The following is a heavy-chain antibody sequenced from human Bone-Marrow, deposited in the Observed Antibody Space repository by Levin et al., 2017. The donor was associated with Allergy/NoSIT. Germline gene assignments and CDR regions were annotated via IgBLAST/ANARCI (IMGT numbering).Heavy chain of an antibody. CDR1: GFTFSSYS. Sequence: GGSLRLSCAASGFTFSSYSMNWVRQAPGKGLEWVSYISSSSSTIYYADSVKGRFTISRDNAKNSLYLQMNSLRDEDTAVYYCAIDYSSGWYRTKDAFDSWGQGTMVTVSS. D-gene: IGHD6-19*01. J-gene: IGHJ3*02. CDR3: AIDYSSGWYRTKDAFDS. V-gene: IGHV3-48*02. CDR2: ISSSSSTI.